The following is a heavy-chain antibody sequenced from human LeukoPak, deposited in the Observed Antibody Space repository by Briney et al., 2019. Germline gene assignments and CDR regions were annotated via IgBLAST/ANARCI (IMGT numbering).Heavy chain of an antibody. D-gene: IGHD3-22*01. J-gene: IGHJ3*02. Sequence: GGSLRLSCAASGFTFSSYAMSWVRQAPGKGLEWVSYINTGGSPIYYADSVRGRFTISRDNAKNSLYLQMNSLRAEDTAVYYCAKDHQAYYYDSSGYWRDAFDIWGQGTMVTVSS. CDR1: GFTFSSYA. CDR2: INTGGSPI. CDR3: AKDHQAYYYDSSGYWRDAFDI. V-gene: IGHV3-48*01.